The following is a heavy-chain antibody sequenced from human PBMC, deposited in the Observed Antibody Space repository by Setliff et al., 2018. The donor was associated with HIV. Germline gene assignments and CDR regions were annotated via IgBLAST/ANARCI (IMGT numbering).Heavy chain of an antibody. CDR2: ISAYTGHT. Sequence: ASVKVSCKASGYSFINYGISWVRQAPGQGLEWMGWISAYTGHTDYAPRFLGRATLTTDTSTSTACMELRRLSPDDTAVYFCARARLQGIVTAVGPRDNCLDPWGHGTRVTVSS. CDR3: ARARLQGIVTAVGPRDNCLDP. D-gene: IGHD3-9*01. V-gene: IGHV1-18*01. CDR1: GYSFINYG. J-gene: IGHJ5*02.